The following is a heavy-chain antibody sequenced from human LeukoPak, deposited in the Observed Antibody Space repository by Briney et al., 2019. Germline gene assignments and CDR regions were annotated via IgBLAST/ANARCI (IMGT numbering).Heavy chain of an antibody. CDR1: GYTFTDYF. CDR2: INPHNGVT. CDR3: AKQGNWGIRVPDS. J-gene: IGHJ4*02. D-gene: IGHD7-27*01. Sequence: GASVKVSCKASGYTFTDYFMYWVRQAPGQGLDWMGWINPHNGVTDYAQKFRGRVTLTRDTSISTAYLELSSLRSDDTAVYYCAKQGNWGIRVPDSWGQGTLVTVSS. V-gene: IGHV1-2*02.